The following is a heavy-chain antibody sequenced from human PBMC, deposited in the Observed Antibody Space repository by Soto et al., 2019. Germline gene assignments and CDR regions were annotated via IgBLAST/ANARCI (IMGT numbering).Heavy chain of an antibody. CDR2: IYPNGGVT. D-gene: IGHD3-10*01. Sequence: QVQLVQSGAEMKEPGASVKVSCESFGYTFTAYYIHWVRQAPGHGLEWMGWIYPNGGVTKYAQKFQGRVTMTRDSSINTAYMELTGLTSDDTAVYYCARAVHTMIQGVRFRVDQWGQGTLVTVSS. J-gene: IGHJ4*02. CDR1: GYTFTAYY. CDR3: ARAVHTMIQGVRFRVDQ. V-gene: IGHV1-2*02.